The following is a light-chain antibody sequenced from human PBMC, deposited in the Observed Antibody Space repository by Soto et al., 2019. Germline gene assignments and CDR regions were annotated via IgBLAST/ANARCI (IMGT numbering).Light chain of an antibody. Sequence: DIQLTQSPSTLSASVGDRVTITCRASQSIDRWLAWYQQKLGKAPELLIHDASSLGSGVPSRFSGSGSGTEFTLTINSLQPDDSANYYCQQYNHYYSFGQGTKLEIK. CDR1: QSIDRW. V-gene: IGKV1-5*01. CDR3: QQYNHYYS. CDR2: DAS. J-gene: IGKJ2*03.